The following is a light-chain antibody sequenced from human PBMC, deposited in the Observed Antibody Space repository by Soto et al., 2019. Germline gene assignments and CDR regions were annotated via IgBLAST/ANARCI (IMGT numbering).Light chain of an antibody. CDR2: DAS. CDR3: QHRFNWPLT. CDR1: QKIGTF. V-gene: IGKV3-11*01. J-gene: IGKJ4*01. Sequence: EIVLTQSPATLSLSPRERATLSCRASQKIGTFLAWYQQKPGQAPRLLFYDASNRATGVPPRFSGSGSGTDFTLTISSLEPEDLAVYYCQHRFNWPLTFGGGTKVEIK.